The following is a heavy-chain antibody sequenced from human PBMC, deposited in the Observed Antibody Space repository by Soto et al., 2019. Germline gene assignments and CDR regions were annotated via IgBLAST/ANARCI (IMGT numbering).Heavy chain of an antibody. V-gene: IGHV3-23*01. CDR2: ISGSGGST. CDR3: ARSYCSGGSCYFEGWYFDL. Sequence: EVQLLESGGGLVQPGGSLRLSCAASGFTFSSYAMSWVRQAPGKGLEWVSAISGSGGSTYYADSVKGRFTISRDNSKNTLYLQMNSLRAEDTAVYYCARSYCSGGSCYFEGWYFDLWGRGTLVTVSS. CDR1: GFTFSSYA. D-gene: IGHD2-15*01. J-gene: IGHJ2*01.